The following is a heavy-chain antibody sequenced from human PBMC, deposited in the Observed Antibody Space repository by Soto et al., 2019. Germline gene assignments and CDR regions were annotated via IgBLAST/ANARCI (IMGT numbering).Heavy chain of an antibody. D-gene: IGHD3-3*01. CDR2: INHSGST. V-gene: IGHV4-34*01. CDR1: GGSFSGYY. Sequence: QVQLQQWGAGLLKPSETLSLTCAVYGGSFSGYYWSWIRQPPGKGLEWIGEINHSGSTNYNPSLKSRVTISVDTSKNQFSLKLSSVTAAYTAVYYCAREGYYDFWSGYYSSYYFDYWGQGTLVTVSS. J-gene: IGHJ4*02. CDR3: AREGYYDFWSGYYSSYYFDY.